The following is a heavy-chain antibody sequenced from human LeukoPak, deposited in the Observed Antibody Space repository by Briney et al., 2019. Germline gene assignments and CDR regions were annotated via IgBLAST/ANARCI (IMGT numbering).Heavy chain of an antibody. V-gene: IGHV3-23*01. Sequence: GGSLRLSCAASGFTFSSYAMSWVRQAPGKGLEWVSGISGRGGSTYYADSVKGRFTISRDNSKNTLYLQMNSLRAEDTAVYYCAKDYHYCDSSGYFLFDYWGQGTLVTVSS. J-gene: IGHJ4*02. CDR2: ISGRGGST. CDR3: AKDYHYCDSSGYFLFDY. D-gene: IGHD3-22*01. CDR1: GFTFSSYA.